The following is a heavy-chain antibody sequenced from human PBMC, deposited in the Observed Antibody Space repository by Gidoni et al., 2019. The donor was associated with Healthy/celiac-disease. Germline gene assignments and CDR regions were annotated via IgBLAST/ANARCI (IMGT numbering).Heavy chain of an antibody. Sequence: APGKGLEWVSVSYSGGRTYYADSVKGRFTINRDNSKNTLYLQMNSLRAEDTAVYYCARARADGSYYWFDTWGQGTLVTVSS. J-gene: IGHJ5*02. V-gene: IGHV3-66*02. CDR2: SYSGGRT. D-gene: IGHD1-26*01. CDR3: ARARADGSYYWFDT.